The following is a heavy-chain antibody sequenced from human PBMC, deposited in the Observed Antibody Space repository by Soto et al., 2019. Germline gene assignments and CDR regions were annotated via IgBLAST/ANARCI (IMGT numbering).Heavy chain of an antibody. CDR2: ISGSGVNT. V-gene: IGHV3-23*01. J-gene: IGHJ4*02. D-gene: IGHD6-19*01. Sequence: GGSLRLSCAASGFTFNYYAMTWVRQAPGKGLEWVSTISGSGVNTYYADSVRGRFSISRDNSKNTLYIQMSSLRADDTGVYYCAKDYGSSRYFFDYWGQGTLVTVSS. CDR1: GFTFNYYA. CDR3: AKDYGSSRYFFDY.